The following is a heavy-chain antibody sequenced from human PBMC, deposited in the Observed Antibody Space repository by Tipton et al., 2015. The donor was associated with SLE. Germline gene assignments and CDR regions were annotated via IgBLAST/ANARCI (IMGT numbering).Heavy chain of an antibody. J-gene: IGHJ6*02. CDR2: IYYSGST. D-gene: IGHD2-21*02. CDR1: GGSISSYY. CDR3: ARAFVVVTANDYYYYYGMDV. Sequence: TLSLTCTVSGGSISSYYWSWIRQPPGKGLEWIGYIYYSGSTNYNPSLKSRVTISADTSKNQFSLKLSSVTAADTAVYYCARAFVVVTANDYYYYYGMDVWGQGTTVTVSS. V-gene: IGHV4-59*12.